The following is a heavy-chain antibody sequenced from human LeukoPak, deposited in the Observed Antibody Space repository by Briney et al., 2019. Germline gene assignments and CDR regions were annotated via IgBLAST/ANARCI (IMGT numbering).Heavy chain of an antibody. CDR2: IYTSGST. CDR1: GGSISSGSYY. CDR3: ASPPAGYSSSWYGN. V-gene: IGHV4-61*02. Sequence: SETLSLTCTVSGGSISSGSYYGTWIRQPAGKGVEWIGRIYTSGSTNYNPSLTSRVTLSVDTAKNKISLKLSSVTAADTAVYYCASPPAGYSSSWYGNWGQGTLVTVSS. J-gene: IGHJ4*02. D-gene: IGHD6-13*01.